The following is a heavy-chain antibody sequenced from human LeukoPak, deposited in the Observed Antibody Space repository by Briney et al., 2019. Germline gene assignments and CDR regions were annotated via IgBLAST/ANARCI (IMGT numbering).Heavy chain of an antibody. D-gene: IGHD3-3*01. Sequence: SETLSLTCTVSGGSISSYYWSWIRQPPGKGLEWIGYIYYSGSTNYNPSLKSRVTISVDTSKNQFSLKLSSVTAADTAVYYCARAITIFGVVPNYFDYWGQGTLVTVSS. CDR2: IYYSGST. CDR1: GGSISSYY. J-gene: IGHJ4*02. CDR3: ARAITIFGVVPNYFDY. V-gene: IGHV4-59*01.